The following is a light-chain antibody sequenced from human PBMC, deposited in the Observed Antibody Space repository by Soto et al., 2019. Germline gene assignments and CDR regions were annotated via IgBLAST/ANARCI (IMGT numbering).Light chain of an antibody. V-gene: IGLV2-8*01. CDR3: TSYGGRDNLM. CDR1: SSDIGAYNY. J-gene: IGLJ3*02. Sequence: QSALTQPPSASGSPGQSVTNSCTGTSSDIGAYNYVSWFQQHPGEAPKLIISEVNKRPSGVPDRFSGSKSGNTASLTVSGLQAEDEADYYCTSYGGRDNLMFGGGTKLTVL. CDR2: EVN.